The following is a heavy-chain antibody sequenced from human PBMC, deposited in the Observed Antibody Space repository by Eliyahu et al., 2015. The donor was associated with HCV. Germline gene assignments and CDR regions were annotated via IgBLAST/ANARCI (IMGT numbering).Heavy chain of an antibody. D-gene: IGHD2-15*01. V-gene: IGHV1-2*02. CDR3: ARGDCSASNCYYGLDV. CDR2: INPRSGGT. Sequence: MHWVRQAPGQGLEWMGWINPRSGGTNYAQKFQGRVTMTRDTSISTAYMELSRLRSDDTALYYCARGDCSASNCYYGLDVWGQGTTVTVSS. J-gene: IGHJ6*02.